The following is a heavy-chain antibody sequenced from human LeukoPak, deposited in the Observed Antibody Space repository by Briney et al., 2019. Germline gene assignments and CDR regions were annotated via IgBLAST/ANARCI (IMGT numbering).Heavy chain of an antibody. Sequence: ASVKVSCKASGYTFTSHGISWVRQAPGQGLEWMGWISAYNGDTKYAQNLQGRVTLTTYTLTTTAYLELRSLTSDDTAVYYCVRDPSNTSGWKTWLDPWGQGTLVTVSS. J-gene: IGHJ5*02. D-gene: IGHD6-19*01. CDR1: GYTFTSHG. V-gene: IGHV1-18*01. CDR2: ISAYNGDT. CDR3: VRDPSNTSGWKTWLDP.